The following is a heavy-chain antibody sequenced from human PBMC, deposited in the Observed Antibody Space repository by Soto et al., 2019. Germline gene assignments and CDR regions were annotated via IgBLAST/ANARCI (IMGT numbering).Heavy chain of an antibody. CDR3: ARESRDGYRYFDS. CDR1: GGSISSGGYS. CDR2: IYHGGST. Sequence: QLQLQESGPGLVKPSQTLSLTCAESGGSISSGGYSWNWIRQSPAQGLEWIGCIYHGGSTYYNPSLQSRVTLSVDRSKNHFSLNVTSVTAADAAVYFCARESRDGYRYFDSWGQGILVTVSS. V-gene: IGHV4-30-2*06. J-gene: IGHJ4*02. D-gene: IGHD5-12*01.